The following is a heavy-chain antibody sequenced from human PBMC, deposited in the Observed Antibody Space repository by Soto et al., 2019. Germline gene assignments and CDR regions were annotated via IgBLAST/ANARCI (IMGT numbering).Heavy chain of an antibody. CDR2: ISSSSSTI. CDR1: GFTFSSYS. J-gene: IGHJ4*02. CDR3: ARQFFYYDFWSGAPVSGGVDS. V-gene: IGHV3-48*02. Sequence: GGSLRLSCAASGFTFSSYSMNWVRQAPGKGLEWVSYISSSSSTIYYADSEKGRFTISRDNAKNSLYLQMNSLRDEDTAVYYCARQFFYYDFWSGAPVSGGVDSWGQGTLVTVSS. D-gene: IGHD3-3*01.